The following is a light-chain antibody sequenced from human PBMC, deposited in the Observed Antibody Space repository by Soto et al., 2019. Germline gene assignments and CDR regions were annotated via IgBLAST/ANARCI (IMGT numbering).Light chain of an antibody. CDR3: KVRSTWPQDT. CDR2: DAS. V-gene: IGKV3-11*01. Sequence: EIVLTQSPATLSLSPGERATLSCRASQSVSSYLAWNQQKPGQAPRLLIYDASNRATGIPARFSGSGSGTDFTLNISSLEPADFAVYYCKVRSTWPQDTFGQGTKLEIK. CDR1: QSVSSY. J-gene: IGKJ2*01.